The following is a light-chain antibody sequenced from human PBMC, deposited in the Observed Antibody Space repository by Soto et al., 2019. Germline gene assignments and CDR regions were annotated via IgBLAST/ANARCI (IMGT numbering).Light chain of an antibody. Sequence: LSHSPSCLSCSIGETVTITCRASQSISNHLDWYQQKPVKAPSLLMYTASNRQSGIPPRFSGSGSGTEFTLTISSLQPEDFAGYYCQKRGSWPLTFGQGTRLEIK. V-gene: IGKV1-9*01. CDR1: QSISNH. J-gene: IGKJ5*01. CDR2: TAS. CDR3: QKRGSWPLT.